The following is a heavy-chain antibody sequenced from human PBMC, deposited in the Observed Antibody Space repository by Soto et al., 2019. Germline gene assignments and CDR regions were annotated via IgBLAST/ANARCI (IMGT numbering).Heavy chain of an antibody. Sequence: EVQLVESGGGLVQPGGSLKLSCAASGFTFSGSAMHWVRQASGKGLEWVGRIRSKANSYATAYAASVKGRFTICRDDSKNTAYLKMNSLTTEDKAVYYCTRTYYYDSSGYGYWGQGTLVTVSS. CDR3: TRTYYYDSSGYGY. D-gene: IGHD3-22*01. J-gene: IGHJ4*02. V-gene: IGHV3-73*02. CDR2: IRSKANSYAT. CDR1: GFTFSGSA.